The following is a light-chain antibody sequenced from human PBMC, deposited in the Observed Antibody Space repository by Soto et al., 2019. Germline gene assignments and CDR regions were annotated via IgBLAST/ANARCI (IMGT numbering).Light chain of an antibody. J-gene: IGKJ2*01. CDR2: SVS. CDR1: QSVSSD. Sequence: EIVMTQSPATLSVSPGEGATLSCRASQSVSSDLAWYQQKPGQAPRLLIYSVSTRATDIPARFSGSGSGTDFTLTISSLQSEDFAIYYCQQYTNWPPYTFGQGTRLEIK. V-gene: IGKV3-15*01. CDR3: QQYTNWPPYT.